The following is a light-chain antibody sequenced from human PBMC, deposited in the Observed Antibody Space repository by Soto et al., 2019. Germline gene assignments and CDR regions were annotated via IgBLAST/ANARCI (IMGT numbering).Light chain of an antibody. Sequence: VLTQPPSVSGAPGQRVTISCTGTSSNIGAGYDVHWYQHLPGTAPKLLIYGNTIRPSGVPDRFSGSKSGTSASLAITGLQAEDEADYYCQSYDRSLRGYVFGTGTKVTV. V-gene: IGLV1-40*01. CDR2: GNT. J-gene: IGLJ1*01. CDR3: QSYDRSLRGYV. CDR1: SSNIGAGYD.